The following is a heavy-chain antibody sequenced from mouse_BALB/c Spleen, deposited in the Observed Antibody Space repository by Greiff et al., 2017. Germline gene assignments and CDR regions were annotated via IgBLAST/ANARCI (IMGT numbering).Heavy chain of an antibody. CDR3: ARSLWLRPFDY. CDR2: IAPGSGST. Sequence: DLVKPGASVKLSCKASGYTFTSYWINWIKQRPGQGLEWIGRIAPGSGSTYYNEMFKGKVTLTVDTSSSTAYIQLSSLSSEDSAVYFCARSLWLRPFDYWGQGTTLTVSS. CDR1: GYTFTSYW. V-gene: IGHV1S41*01. D-gene: IGHD2-2*01. J-gene: IGHJ2*01.